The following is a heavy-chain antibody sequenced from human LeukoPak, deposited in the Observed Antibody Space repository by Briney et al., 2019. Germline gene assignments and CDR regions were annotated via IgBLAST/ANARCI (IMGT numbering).Heavy chain of an antibody. CDR2: IIPIFGTA. D-gene: IGHD4-23*01. CDR1: GGTFSSYA. V-gene: IGHV1-69*13. J-gene: IGHJ4*02. CDR3: AKGRTRWVKEEYDY. Sequence: SVKVSCKASGGTFSSYAISWVRQAPGQGLEWMGGIIPIFGTANYAQKFQGRVTITADESTSTAYMELSSLRSEDTAVYYCAKGRTRWVKEEYDYWGQGTLVTVSS.